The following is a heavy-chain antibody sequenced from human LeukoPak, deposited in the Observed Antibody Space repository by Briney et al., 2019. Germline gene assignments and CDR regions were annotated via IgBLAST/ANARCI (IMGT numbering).Heavy chain of an antibody. CDR2: IYYSGST. V-gene: IGHV4-59*11. CDR3: ARGYCSGGSCYVPVDY. CDR1: GGSISSHY. D-gene: IGHD2-15*01. Sequence: PSETLSLTCTVSGGSISSHYWSWIRQPPGKGLEWIGYIYYSGSTNYNPSLKSRVTISVHTSKNQFSLKLSSVNAGDTAVYYCARGYCSGGSCYVPVDYWGQGTLVTVSS. J-gene: IGHJ4*02.